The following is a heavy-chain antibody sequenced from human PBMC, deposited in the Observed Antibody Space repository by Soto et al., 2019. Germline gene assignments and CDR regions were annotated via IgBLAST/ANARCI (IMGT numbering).Heavy chain of an antibody. J-gene: IGHJ4*02. D-gene: IGHD3-16*01. CDR2: IKTDGSAT. V-gene: IGHV3-74*01. CDR3: ARDLGGSHDY. Sequence: GGSLRLSCAASGFTFSTYWMHWVRQAPGKGLVWVSRIKTDGSATTYADSVKGRFTISRDNAKNTLYLQMNTLRAEDTAVYYCARDLGGSHDYWGRGTLVTVSS. CDR1: GFTFSTYW.